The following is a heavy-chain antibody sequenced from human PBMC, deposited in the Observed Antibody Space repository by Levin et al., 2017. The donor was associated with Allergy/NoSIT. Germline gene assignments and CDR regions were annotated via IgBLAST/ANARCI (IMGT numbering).Heavy chain of an antibody. CDR2: ISYDGSNK. CDR3: ARGPSIVGATKDY. CDR1: GFTFSSYA. J-gene: IGHJ4*02. Sequence: PGGSLRLSCAASGFTFSSYAMHWVRQAPGKGLEWVAVISYDGSNKYYADSVKGRFTISRDISKNTLYLQMNSLRAEDTAVYYCARGPSIVGATKDYWGQGTLVPVSS. D-gene: IGHD1-26*01. V-gene: IGHV3-30*04.